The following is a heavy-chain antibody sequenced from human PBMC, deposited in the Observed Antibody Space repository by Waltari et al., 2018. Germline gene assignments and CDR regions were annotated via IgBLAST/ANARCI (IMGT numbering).Heavy chain of an antibody. CDR3: ASNVDTAMVSAYGMDV. J-gene: IGHJ6*02. Sequence: QVQLVESGGGVAQPGRSLRLSCAASGFTFSSYAMHWVRQAPGKGLEWVAVISYDGSNKYYADSVKGRFTISRDNSKNTLYLQMNSLRAEDTAVYYCASNVDTAMVSAYGMDVWGQGTTVTVSS. D-gene: IGHD5-18*01. V-gene: IGHV3-30*01. CDR1: GFTFSSYA. CDR2: ISYDGSNK.